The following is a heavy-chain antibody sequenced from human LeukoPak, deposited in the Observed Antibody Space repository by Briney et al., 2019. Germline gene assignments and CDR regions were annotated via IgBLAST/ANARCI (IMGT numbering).Heavy chain of an antibody. D-gene: IGHD3-22*01. Sequence: ASVKVSCKASGYTFTSYGISWVRQAPGQGLEWMGWISAYNGHTNYAQKLQGRVTMTTDTSTSTAYMELRSLRSDDTAVYYCARGDYYDSSGYPLVDYWGQGTLVTVSS. J-gene: IGHJ4*02. CDR3: ARGDYYDSSGYPLVDY. V-gene: IGHV1-18*01. CDR1: GYTFTSYG. CDR2: ISAYNGHT.